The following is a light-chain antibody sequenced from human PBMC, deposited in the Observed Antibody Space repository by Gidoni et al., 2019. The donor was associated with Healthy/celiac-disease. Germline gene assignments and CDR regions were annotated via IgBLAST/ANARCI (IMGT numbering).Light chain of an antibody. CDR1: QSVSSN. CDR2: GAS. V-gene: IGKV3-15*01. CDR3: LQYNNGAPCT. Sequence: EIVMTPSPATLSVSPGARATLSCRTSQSVSSNLAWYQQKPGQAPRLLIYGASTSATGIPARFSGSGSGTGFTLTISRLQSEDFAIYYCLQYNNGAPCTFGQGTKLEIK. J-gene: IGKJ2*02.